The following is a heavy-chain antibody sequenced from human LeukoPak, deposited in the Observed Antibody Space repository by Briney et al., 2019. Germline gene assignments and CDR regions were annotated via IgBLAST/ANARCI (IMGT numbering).Heavy chain of an antibody. CDR2: IGGSGSST. V-gene: IGHV3-23*01. D-gene: IGHD3-10*01. CDR1: GFTFTSYS. CDR3: ARKAGYYYGSGDY. J-gene: IGHJ4*02. Sequence: QPGGSLRLSCAASGFTFTSYSMNWVRQAPGKGLEWVSTIGGSGSSTYYTDSVKGRFTISRDNSKNTLYLEMNSLRAEDTAVYYCARKAGYYYGSGDYWGQGTLVTVSS.